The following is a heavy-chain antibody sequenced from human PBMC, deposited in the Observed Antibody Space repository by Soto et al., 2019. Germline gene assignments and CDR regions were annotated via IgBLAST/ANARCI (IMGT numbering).Heavy chain of an antibody. Sequence: QVQLVESGGGVVQPGRSLRLSCTASGLTFSLYGMHWVRQAPGKGLEWVAVISDDGENKYSADSVKGRFTISRDNSKNTVYLQMNSLRAEDTAVYYCGKDRYSNSPGHLEYWGQGTLVTVSS. CDR2: ISDDGENK. CDR3: GKDRYSNSPGHLEY. J-gene: IGHJ4*02. D-gene: IGHD6-6*01. CDR1: GLTFSLYG. V-gene: IGHV3-30*18.